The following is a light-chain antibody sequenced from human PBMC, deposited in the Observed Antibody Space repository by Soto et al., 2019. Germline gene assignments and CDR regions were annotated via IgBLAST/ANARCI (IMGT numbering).Light chain of an antibody. V-gene: IGKV1-5*01. CDR3: QQYNSYPWT. CDR2: DAS. CDR1: QSISSW. Sequence: DIQMTQSPSTLSASVGDRVTITCRASQSISSWLAWYQQKPGKAPKLLIYDASNLESGVPSRFGGSGSGTEFTLTISSLQPDDFATYYCQQYNSYPWTFGQGTKVDIK. J-gene: IGKJ1*01.